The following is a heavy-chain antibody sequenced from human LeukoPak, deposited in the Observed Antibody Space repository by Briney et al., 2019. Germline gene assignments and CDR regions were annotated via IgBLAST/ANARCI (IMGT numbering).Heavy chain of an antibody. D-gene: IGHD4-17*01. J-gene: IGHJ4*02. CDR3: STVTLGLDY. CDR1: GGSISSSYYY. V-gene: IGHV4-39*01. Sequence: SETLSLTCTVSGGSISSSYYYWGWIRQPPGKGLEWIGSIYYSGSTYYNPSLKSRVTISVDTSKNQFSLKLSSVTAADTAVYYCSTVTLGLDYWGQGTLVTVSS. CDR2: IYYSGST.